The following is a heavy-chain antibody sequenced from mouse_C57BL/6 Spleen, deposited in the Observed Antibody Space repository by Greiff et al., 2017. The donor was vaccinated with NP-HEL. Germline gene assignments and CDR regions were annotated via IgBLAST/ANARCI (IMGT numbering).Heavy chain of an antibody. Sequence: EVQLQQSVAELVRPGASVKLSCTASGFNIKNTYMHGVKKRPEQGLEGRGRREGANGNTKDAPKFQGKATITADTSSNTAYLQLSSLTSEDTAIYYCARWLLMDYAMDYWGQGTSVTVSS. J-gene: IGHJ4*01. CDR1: GFNIKNTY. CDR3: ARWLLMDYAMDY. D-gene: IGHD2-3*01. V-gene: IGHV14-3*01. CDR2: REGANGNT.